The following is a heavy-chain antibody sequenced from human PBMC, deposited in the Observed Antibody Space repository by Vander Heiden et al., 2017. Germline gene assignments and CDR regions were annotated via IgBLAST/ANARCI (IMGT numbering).Heavy chain of an antibody. CDR3: ARFDTFGGVIVTLPVY. Sequence: EVQLLESGGGLVQPGGSLSLSCAASGFTFSSYAMSWVRQAPGKGLEWVSAISGSGGSTYYADSVKGRFTISRDNSKNTLYLQMNSLRAEDTAVYYCARFDTFGGVIVTLPVYWGQGTLVTVSS. V-gene: IGHV3-23*01. CDR2: ISGSGGST. CDR1: GFTFSSYA. D-gene: IGHD3-16*02. J-gene: IGHJ4*02.